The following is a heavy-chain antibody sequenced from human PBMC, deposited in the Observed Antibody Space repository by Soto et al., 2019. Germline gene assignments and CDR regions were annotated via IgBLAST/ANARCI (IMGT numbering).Heavy chain of an antibody. D-gene: IGHD3-9*01. CDR2: VYYTGST. Sequence: PSELMSLACTVAGGSICRFYWSWIRQPPGKGLEWIGYVYYTGSTSYNPSLKRRVTFSADSSRGQFSLRLNSVTAADTAVYYCARTVLGPDLLADSFVDYYYYMDVWGQGTTVTVSS. J-gene: IGHJ6*03. CDR3: ARTVLGPDLLADSFVDYYYYMDV. V-gene: IGHV4-59*08. CDR1: GGSICRFY.